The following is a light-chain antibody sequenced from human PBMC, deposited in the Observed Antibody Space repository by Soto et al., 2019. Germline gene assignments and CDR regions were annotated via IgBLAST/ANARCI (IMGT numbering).Light chain of an antibody. J-gene: IGKJ4*01. Sequence: DIQLRQSPCTRSASVAARVTITCRASQSISSWLAWYQQKTGKATKILIYDASSLESGVPSRFSGSGSGTEFTLTISSMQPDDFATYYCQKYNSYRLTVGGGNKGDNK. CDR3: QKYNSYRLT. V-gene: IGKV1-5*01. CDR1: QSISSW. CDR2: DAS.